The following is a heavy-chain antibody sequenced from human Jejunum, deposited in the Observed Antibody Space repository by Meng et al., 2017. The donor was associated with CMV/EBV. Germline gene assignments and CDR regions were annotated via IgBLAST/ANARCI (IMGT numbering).Heavy chain of an antibody. J-gene: IGHJ5*02. CDR3: LTYTSSSHSFGP. Sequence: CSTPGDTPSAAFMFWGRRAPGEGVAWMGWVNSHSGATQYAQRFQGRVTMTRDTSISTVYMVLSSLRSDDTADYYCLTYTSSSHSFGPWGQGTLVTVS. CDR2: VNSHSGAT. V-gene: IGHV1-2*02. D-gene: IGHD6-6*01. CDR1: GDTPSAAF.